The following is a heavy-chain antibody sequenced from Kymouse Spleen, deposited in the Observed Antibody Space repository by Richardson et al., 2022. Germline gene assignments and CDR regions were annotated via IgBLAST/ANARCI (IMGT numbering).Heavy chain of an antibody. V-gene: IGHV3-23*04. CDR2: ISGSGGST. Sequence: EVQLVESGGGLVQPGGSLRLSCAASGFTFSSYAMSWVRQAPGKGLEWVSAISGSGGSTYYADSVKGRFTISRDNSKNTLYLQMNSLRAEDTAVYYCAKADDILTGYYYYYGMDVWGQGTTVTVSS. CDR3: AKADDILTGYYYYYGMDV. CDR1: GFTFSSYA. D-gene: IGHD3-9*01. J-gene: IGHJ6*02.